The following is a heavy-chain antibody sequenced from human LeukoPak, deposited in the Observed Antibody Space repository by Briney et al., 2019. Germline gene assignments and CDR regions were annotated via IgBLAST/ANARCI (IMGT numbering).Heavy chain of an antibody. D-gene: IGHD4-17*01. V-gene: IGHV1-24*01. CDR2: FDPEDGET. J-gene: IGHJ3*02. CDR1: GYTLTELS. Sequence: ASVTVSFTVSGYTLTELSMHWVRQAPGKGLEWMGGFDPEDGETIYAQKFQGRVTMTEDTSTDTAYMELSSLRSEDTAVYYCATPGTTYDAFDIWGQGTMVTVSS. CDR3: ATPGTTYDAFDI.